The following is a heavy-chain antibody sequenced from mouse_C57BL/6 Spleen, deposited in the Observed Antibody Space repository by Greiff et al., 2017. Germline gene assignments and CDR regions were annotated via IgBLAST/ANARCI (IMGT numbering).Heavy chain of an antibody. CDR1: GFTFTDYY. Sequence: EVKLVESGGGLVQPGGSLSLSCAASGFTFTDYYMSWVRQPPGKALEWLGFIRNKANGYTTEYSTSVKVRFTISRDNSHNVLYLQMNALRAEDSATYYCARVYYGYGGRFDYWGQGTTLTVSS. V-gene: IGHV7-3*01. CDR3: ARVYYGYGGRFDY. J-gene: IGHJ2*01. D-gene: IGHD2-2*01. CDR2: IRNKANGYTT.